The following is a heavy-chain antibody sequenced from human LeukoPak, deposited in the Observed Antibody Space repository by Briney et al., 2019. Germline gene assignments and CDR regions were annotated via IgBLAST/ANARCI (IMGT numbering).Heavy chain of an antibody. CDR3: TTDQEAKAFDY. CDR2: IKSKTDGGTT. V-gene: IGHV3-15*01. J-gene: IGHJ4*02. CDR1: GFTFSNAW. Sequence: AGGSLRLSCAASGFTFSNAWMSWVRQAPGKGLEWVGRIKSKTDGGTTDYAAPVKGRFTISRDDSKNTLYLQMNILKTEDTAVYYCTTDQEAKAFDYWGQGTLVTVSS. D-gene: IGHD4/OR15-4a*01.